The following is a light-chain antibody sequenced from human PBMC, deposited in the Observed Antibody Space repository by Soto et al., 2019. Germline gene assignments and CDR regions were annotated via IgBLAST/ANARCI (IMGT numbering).Light chain of an antibody. CDR1: SNDVGGYKY. CDR3: CSYAGSYTDV. J-gene: IGLJ1*01. CDR2: DVS. Sequence: QSALTQPRSVSGSPGQSVTISCTGSSNDVGGYKYVSWYQQHPGKAPKLMIYDVSKRPSGVPDRFSGSKSGNTASLTISGLQADDEADYYCCSYAGSYTDVFGTGTKLTVL. V-gene: IGLV2-11*01.